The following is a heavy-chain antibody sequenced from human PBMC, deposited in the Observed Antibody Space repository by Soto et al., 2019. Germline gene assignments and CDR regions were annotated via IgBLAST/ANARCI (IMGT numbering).Heavy chain of an antibody. J-gene: IGHJ4*02. CDR3: ARDPGGNSPQYYFDY. CDR2: ISYDGSNK. CDR1: GFTFSSYG. Sequence: QVQLVESGGGVVQPGRSLRLSCAASGFTFSSYGMHWVRQAPGKGLEWVAVISYDGSNKYYADSVKGRFTISRDNSKNTLYLQMNSLRAEDTAVHYCARDPGGNSPQYYFDYWGQGTLVTVSS. D-gene: IGHD4-4*01. V-gene: IGHV3-30-3*01.